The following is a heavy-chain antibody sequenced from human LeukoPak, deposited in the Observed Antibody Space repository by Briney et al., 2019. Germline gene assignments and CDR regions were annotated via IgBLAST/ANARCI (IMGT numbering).Heavy chain of an antibody. CDR3: RAGGGPTDYYFDY. Sequence: SVKVSFKASGGTFSSYAISWVRQAPGQGLEWMGRIIPIFGTANYAQKFQGRVTITTDESTSTAYMELSSLRSEDTAVYYCRAGGGPTDYYFDYWGQGTLVTVSS. CDR2: IIPIFGTA. V-gene: IGHV1-69*05. D-gene: IGHD6-13*01. CDR1: GGTFSSYA. J-gene: IGHJ4*02.